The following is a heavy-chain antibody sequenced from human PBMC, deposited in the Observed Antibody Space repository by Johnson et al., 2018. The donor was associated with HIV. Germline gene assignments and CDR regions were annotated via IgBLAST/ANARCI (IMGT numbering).Heavy chain of an antibody. D-gene: IGHD6-13*01. CDR1: GFTFSSYA. CDR2: ISSNGGST. V-gene: IGHV3-64*04. Sequence: QVQLVESGGGVVRPGGSLRLSCAASGFTFSSYAMHWVRHAPGKGLEYVSAISSNGGSTYYADSLKGRFTVSRDNSKNTLYLQMNSLTADDTAVYYCARDQAYSSSWEGVFDIWGQGTRVIVAS. CDR3: ARDQAYSSSWEGVFDI. J-gene: IGHJ3*02.